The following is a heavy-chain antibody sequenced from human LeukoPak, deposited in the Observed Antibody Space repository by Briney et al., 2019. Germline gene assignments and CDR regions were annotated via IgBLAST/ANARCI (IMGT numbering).Heavy chain of an antibody. CDR2: IYHSGST. CDR3: AIGPGYGSGWYLY. D-gene: IGHD6-19*01. V-gene: IGHV4-38-2*01. Sequence: PSESLSLTCAVSGYSFSSGYYWGWIRQPPGKGLEWIGSIYHSGSTNYNPSLKSRITISVDTTKNQLSLKLSSVTAADTAVYHCAIGPGYGSGWYLYWGQGTLVTVSS. CDR1: GYSFSSGYY. J-gene: IGHJ4*02.